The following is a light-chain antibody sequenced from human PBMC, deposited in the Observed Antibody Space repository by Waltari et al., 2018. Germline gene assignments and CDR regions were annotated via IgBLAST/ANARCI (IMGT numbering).Light chain of an antibody. J-gene: IGLJ2*01. Sequence: QSVLTQPPSVSGAPGQRVTSSCTGSSSNTGAGLNVHWYQQLPGTAPKLLIYVNSNRPSGVPDRFSGSKSGTSASLAITGLQAEDEADYYCQSYDISLSSVVFGGGTTLTVL. CDR1: SSNTGAGLN. CDR3: QSYDISLSSVV. CDR2: VNS. V-gene: IGLV1-40*01.